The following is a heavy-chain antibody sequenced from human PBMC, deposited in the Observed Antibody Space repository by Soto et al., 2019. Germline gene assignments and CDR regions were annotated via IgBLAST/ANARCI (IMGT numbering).Heavy chain of an antibody. CDR2: IYYSGGT. V-gene: IGHV4-59*08. Sequence: SETLSLTCTVSGGSISSYYWSWIRQPPGKGLEWIGYIYYSGGTNYNPSLKSRVTISVDTSKNQFSLKLSSVTAADTAVYYCARRSGSDDGVDYYYYYYMDVWGKGTTVTVSS. D-gene: IGHD6-19*01. CDR1: GGSISSYY. CDR3: ARRSGSDDGVDYYYYYYMDV. J-gene: IGHJ6*03.